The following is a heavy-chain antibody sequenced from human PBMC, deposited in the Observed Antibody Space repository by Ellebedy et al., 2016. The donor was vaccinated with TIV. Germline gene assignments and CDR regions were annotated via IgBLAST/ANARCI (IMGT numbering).Heavy chain of an antibody. CDR2: IRRNGDIT. CDR1: GFTFSTSA. D-gene: IGHD2-21*01. Sequence: PGGSLRLSCAASGFTFSTSAMHWVRQAPGKGLEFVSAIRRNGDITFYAKSVKGRFTISRDDSKNTLYLQMGSLRTEDMAVYFCVRDGPGGEWGSFDTWGQGTMVTVSS. V-gene: IGHV3-64*01. J-gene: IGHJ3*02. CDR3: VRDGPGGEWGSFDT.